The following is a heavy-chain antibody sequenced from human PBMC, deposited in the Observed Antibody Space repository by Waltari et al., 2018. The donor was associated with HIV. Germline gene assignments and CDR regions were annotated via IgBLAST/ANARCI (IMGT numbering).Heavy chain of an antibody. J-gene: IGHJ4*02. D-gene: IGHD3-10*01. CDR3: TGSSWVPYY. CDR2: IHHSGIT. Sequence: QVQLQVSGPALVRPSQTLSLTCNVSGGSISSPAYSWSWIRPSPGKGIEWVGYIHHSGITYYTPSLKTRVSISMDTSKNQFSLNVRSATAADTAVYYCTGSSWVPYYWGQGILVTVSS. V-gene: IGHV4-31*03. CDR1: GGSISSPAYS.